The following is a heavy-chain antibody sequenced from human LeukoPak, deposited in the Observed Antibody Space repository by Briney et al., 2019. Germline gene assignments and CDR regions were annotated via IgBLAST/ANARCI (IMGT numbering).Heavy chain of an antibody. CDR1: GYTFTGYY. J-gene: IGHJ4*02. CDR3: ASVTAGYCSGGSCYTD. V-gene: IGHV1-2*02. D-gene: IGHD2-15*01. CDR2: INPNSGGT. Sequence: ASVKVSCKASGYTFTGYYMHWVRQAPGQGLEWMGWINPNSGGTNYAQKFQGRVTMTRDTSISTAYMGLSRLRSDDTAVYYCASVTAGYCSGGSCYTDWGQGTLVTVSS.